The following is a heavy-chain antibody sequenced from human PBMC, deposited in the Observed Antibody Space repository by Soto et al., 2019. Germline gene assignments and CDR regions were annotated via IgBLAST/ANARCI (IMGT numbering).Heavy chain of an antibody. J-gene: IGHJ5*01. V-gene: IGHV3-74*01. CDR3: ARDGHCITTSCYGNWFDS. CDR2: INNDRSHT. Sequence: EVQLVESGGGLVQPGGSLRLSCAASVFTFRSYWVQWVPQVRGRGLVGVSRINNDRSHTSYADSVKGRFTISRDNARNTLYLEMNSLRAEDTAVYYCARDGHCITTSCYGNWFDSWGQGTLVTVSS. D-gene: IGHD2-2*01. CDR1: VFTFRSYW.